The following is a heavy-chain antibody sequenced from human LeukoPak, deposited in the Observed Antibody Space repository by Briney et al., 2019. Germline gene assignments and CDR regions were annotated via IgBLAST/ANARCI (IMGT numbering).Heavy chain of an antibody. Sequence: GASVKVSCKASGYTFTDNYMHWVRQAPGQGLEWMGWINPNSGATNYAQKFQGRVTMTRDMSTSTVYMELSSLRSEDTAVYYCARDYGSGWRDYWGQGTLVTVSS. J-gene: IGHJ4*02. D-gene: IGHD6-19*01. CDR2: INPNSGAT. V-gene: IGHV1-2*02. CDR3: ARDYGSGWRDY. CDR1: GYTFTDNY.